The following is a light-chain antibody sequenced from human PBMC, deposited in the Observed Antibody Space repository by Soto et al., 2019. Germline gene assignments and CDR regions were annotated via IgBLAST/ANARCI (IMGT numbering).Light chain of an antibody. CDR2: GAS. V-gene: IGKV3-20*01. CDR1: QSVSSSF. Sequence: IVLTHSPGTLSLSPGEGATLSCRSSQSVSSSFLAWYQQKPRQAPRLLIYGASSRATGIPDRFSGSGSGTDFTLTISRLEPEDFAVYYCQQYGSSPVTFGGGTKVDIK. CDR3: QQYGSSPVT. J-gene: IGKJ4*01.